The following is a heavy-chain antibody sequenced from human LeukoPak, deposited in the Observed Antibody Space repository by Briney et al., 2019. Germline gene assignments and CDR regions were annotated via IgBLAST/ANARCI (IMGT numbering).Heavy chain of an antibody. D-gene: IGHD3-3*01. CDR1: GYTFTGYY. CDR2: INPNSGGT. CDR3: ATGARVTIFGVVIPPFDY. J-gene: IGHJ4*02. V-gene: IGHV1-2*02. Sequence: ASVKVSCKASGYTFTGYYMHWVRQAPGQGLEWMGWINPNSGGTNYAQKFQGRVTMTRDTSISTAYMELSRLRSEDTAVYYCATGARVTIFGVVIPPFDYWGQGTLVTVSS.